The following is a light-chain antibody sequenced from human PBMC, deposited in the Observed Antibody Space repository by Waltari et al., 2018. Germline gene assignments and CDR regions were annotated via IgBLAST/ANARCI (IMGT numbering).Light chain of an antibody. J-gene: IGKJ2*01. CDR1: QSIRGF. Sequence: DIQMTQSPSSLSASVGDRVIITCRASQSIRGFLNWFQQKPGTAPKLLIYAASNLRSGVPSRFSGSGSGTDFTLTINSLQPEDFATYFCQQTSSAPYTFGQGTKLQIK. V-gene: IGKV1-39*01. CDR3: QQTSSAPYT. CDR2: AAS.